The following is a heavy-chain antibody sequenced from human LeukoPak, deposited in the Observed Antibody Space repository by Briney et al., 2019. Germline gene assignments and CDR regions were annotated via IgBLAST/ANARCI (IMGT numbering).Heavy chain of an antibody. CDR1: GYTFTSYG. CDR3: ARTEYGGNPRFWGLFDY. D-gene: IGHD4-23*01. Sequence: GASVKVSCKASGYTFTSYGISWVRQAPGQGLEWMGWISAYNGNTNYAQKLQGRVTMTTDTSTSTAYVELRSLRSDDTAVYYCARTEYGGNPRFWGLFDYWGQGTLVTVSS. J-gene: IGHJ4*02. CDR2: ISAYNGNT. V-gene: IGHV1-18*01.